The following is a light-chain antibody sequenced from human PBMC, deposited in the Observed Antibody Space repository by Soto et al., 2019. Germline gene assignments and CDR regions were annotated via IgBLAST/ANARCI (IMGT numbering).Light chain of an antibody. CDR3: QQCSTYPLT. Sequence: DIQLTQSPSTLSASVGDRLTVTCRASQSISHWLAWYQQKPGKAPKLLIYKASTLETGVPSRFSGRGSGTEFTLTISSLQPDDFATYYCQQCSTYPLTFGGGTKVDI. CDR2: KAS. CDR1: QSISHW. J-gene: IGKJ4*01. V-gene: IGKV1-5*03.